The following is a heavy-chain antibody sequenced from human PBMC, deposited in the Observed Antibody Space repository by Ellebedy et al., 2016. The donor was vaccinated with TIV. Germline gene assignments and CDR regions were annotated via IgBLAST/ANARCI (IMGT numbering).Heavy chain of an antibody. D-gene: IGHD1/OR15-1a*01. CDR3: ARENWYNDY. CDR2: ISSSSNYM. J-gene: IGHJ4*02. Sequence: GGSLRLSCAASGFTFSSYGMHWVRQAPGKGLEWISSISSSSNYMSYADSVKGRFTISRDNAKNSGDLQMNSLRAEDTAVYYCARENWYNDYWGQGTLVTVSS. CDR1: GFTFSSYG. V-gene: IGHV3-21*01.